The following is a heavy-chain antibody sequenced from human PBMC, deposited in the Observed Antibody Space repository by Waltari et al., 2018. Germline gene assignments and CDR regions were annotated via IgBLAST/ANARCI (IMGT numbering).Heavy chain of an antibody. J-gene: IGHJ4*02. V-gene: IGHV4-59*12. Sequence: QVQLQESGPGLVKPSETLSLTCTVSGGSISSYYWSWIRQPPGKGLEWIGYSYYSGSTNYNPSLKSRVTISVDTSKNQFSLKLSSVTAADTAVYYCVRESTQLEPGGYYFDYRGQGTLVTVSS. CDR3: VRESTQLEPGGYYFDY. D-gene: IGHD1-1*01. CDR2: SYYSGST. CDR1: GGSISSYY.